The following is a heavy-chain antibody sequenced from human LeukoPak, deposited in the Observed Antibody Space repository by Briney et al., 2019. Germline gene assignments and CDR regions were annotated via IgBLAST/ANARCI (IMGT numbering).Heavy chain of an antibody. J-gene: IGHJ5*02. V-gene: IGHV3-53*01. CDR1: GFTVSSNY. CDR3: ARALFPPNWFDP. Sequence: GGSLRLSCAASGFTVSSNYMSWVRQAPGKGLEWVSVIYSGGSTYYADSVKGRFTISRDNSKNTLYLQMNSLRAEDTAVYYCARALFPPNWFDPWGQGTLVTVSS. CDR2: IYSGGST.